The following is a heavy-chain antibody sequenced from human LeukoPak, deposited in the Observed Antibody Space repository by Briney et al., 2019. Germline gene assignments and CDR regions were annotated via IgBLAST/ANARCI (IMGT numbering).Heavy chain of an antibody. CDR2: ISWNSGSI. J-gene: IGHJ4*02. D-gene: IGHD3-10*01. CDR1: GFTFDDYA. CDR3: AKDGDSTMVRGLSPLDY. V-gene: IGHV3-9*01. Sequence: PGGSLRLSCAASGFTFDDYAMHWVRQAPGKGLEWVSGISWNSGSIGYADSVKGRFTISRDNAKNSLYLQTNSLRAEDTALYYCAKDGDSTMVRGLSPLDYWGQGTLVTVSS.